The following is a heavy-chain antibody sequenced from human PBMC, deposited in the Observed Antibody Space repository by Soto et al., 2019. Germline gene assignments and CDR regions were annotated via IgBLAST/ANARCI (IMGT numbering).Heavy chain of an antibody. CDR2: IRSKANSYAT. Sequence: GGSLRLSCAASGFTFSGSAMHWVRQASGKGLEWVGRIRSKANSYATAYAASVKGRFTISRDDSKNTAYLQMNSLKTEDTAVYYCTRLLGVAAVNDYWGQGTLVTVSS. D-gene: IGHD2-15*01. V-gene: IGHV3-73*01. CDR1: GFTFSGSA. CDR3: TRLLGVAAVNDY. J-gene: IGHJ4*02.